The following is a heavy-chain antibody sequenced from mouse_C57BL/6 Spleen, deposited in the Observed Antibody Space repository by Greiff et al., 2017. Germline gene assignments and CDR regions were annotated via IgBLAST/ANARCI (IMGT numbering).Heavy chain of an antibody. D-gene: IGHD1-1*01. CDR1: GYTFTSYW. CDR2: IHPNSGST. Sequence: QVQLQQPGAELVKPGASVTLSCKASGYTFTSYWMHWVKQRPGQGLEWIGMIHPNSGSTNYNEKFKSKATLTVDKSSSTAYMQLSSLTSEDSAVYYCARVGGSSYGYFDVWGTGTTVTVSS. J-gene: IGHJ1*03. V-gene: IGHV1-64*01. CDR3: ARVGGSSYGYFDV.